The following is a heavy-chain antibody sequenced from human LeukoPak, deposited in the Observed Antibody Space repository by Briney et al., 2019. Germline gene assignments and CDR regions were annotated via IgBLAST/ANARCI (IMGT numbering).Heavy chain of an antibody. CDR1: GCTFSSYA. CDR2: IIPIFGTA. CDR3: AQTGNVWGSYRPPVY. D-gene: IGHD3-16*02. Sequence: ASVKVSCKASGCTFSSYAISWVRQAPGQGLEWMGGIIPIFGTANYAQKFQGRVTITADESTSTTYMELSSLRSEDTAVYYCAQTGNVWGSYRPPVYWGQGTLVTVSS. J-gene: IGHJ4*02. V-gene: IGHV1-69*13.